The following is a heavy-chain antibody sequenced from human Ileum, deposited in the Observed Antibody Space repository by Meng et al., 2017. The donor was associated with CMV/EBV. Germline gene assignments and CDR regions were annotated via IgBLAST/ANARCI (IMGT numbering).Heavy chain of an antibody. J-gene: IGHJ1*01. CDR3: VKEISGDYGVGQH. CDR2: ISGSGGRT. V-gene: IGHV3-23*01. CDR1: AASVSNYT. Sequence: DEEWLEFGGGLLQPGRPRGPSSVACAASVSNYTESWVRRAPGEGLEWVSAISGSGGRTYYADSVRGRFTISRDNSKNMLYLQMNTLTVEDTAVYFCVKEISGDYGVGQHWGQGTLVTVSS. D-gene: IGHD3-16*01.